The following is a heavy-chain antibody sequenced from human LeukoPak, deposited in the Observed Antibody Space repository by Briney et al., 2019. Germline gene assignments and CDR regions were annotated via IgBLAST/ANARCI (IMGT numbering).Heavy chain of an antibody. V-gene: IGHV1-69*13. CDR3: ARSRYSIVGATTFDY. CDR2: IIPIFGTA. J-gene: IGHJ4*02. D-gene: IGHD1-26*01. Sequence: GASVKVSCKASGGTFSSYAISWVRQAPGQGLEWMGGIIPIFGTANYAQKFQGRVTITADESTSTAYMELSSLRSEDTAVYYCARSRYSIVGATTFDYWGQGTLVTVSS. CDR1: GGTFSSYA.